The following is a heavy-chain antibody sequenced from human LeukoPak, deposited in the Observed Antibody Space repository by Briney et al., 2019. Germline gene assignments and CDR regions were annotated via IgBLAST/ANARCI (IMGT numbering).Heavy chain of an antibody. Sequence: SETLALTCTVCVGSISRYYWSWIRQPPGKGLEGMGYIYYRGSTNYNPSLTGRVTISVDTSNNQCPLKLSSATAAPTARDYSARVGGYYNGSPSWFDPWGQGSLVTVCS. CDR3: ARVGGYYNGSPSWFDP. D-gene: IGHD3-3*01. CDR1: VGSISRYY. V-gene: IGHV4-59*12. J-gene: IGHJ5*02. CDR2: IYYRGST.